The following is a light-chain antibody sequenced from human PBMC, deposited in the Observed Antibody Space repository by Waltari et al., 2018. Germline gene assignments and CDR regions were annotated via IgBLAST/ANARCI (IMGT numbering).Light chain of an antibody. V-gene: IGKV2-30*02. CDR3: GQGTHLPYS. CDR2: EVS. Sequence: DVVMTHSPLSLPITPGQPPSISCRFSQSLVHSNGNTYLSWYQQKPGQPPRRLIYEVSNQDSGVPDRFSGSGAGTDFTLKISRVEAEDVGVYYCGQGTHLPYSFGQGTKVEIK. CDR1: QSLVHSNGNTY. J-gene: IGKJ2*03.